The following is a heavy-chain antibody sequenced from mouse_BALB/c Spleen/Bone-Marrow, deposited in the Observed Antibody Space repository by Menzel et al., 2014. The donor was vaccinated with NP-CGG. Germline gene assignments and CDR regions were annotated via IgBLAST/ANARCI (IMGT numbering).Heavy chain of an antibody. V-gene: IGHV1S81*02. J-gene: IGHJ3*01. CDR3: TREYYGFAY. Sequence: VQLQQSGAELVKPGASVKLSCKASGYTFTSYYMYWVKQRPGQGLEWIGEINPSNGGTNFNEKFKSKATLTVDKSSSTAYMQLSSLTSEDSAVYYCTREYYGFAYWGQGTLVTVSA. CDR1: GYTFTSYY. D-gene: IGHD2-3*01. CDR2: INPSNGGT.